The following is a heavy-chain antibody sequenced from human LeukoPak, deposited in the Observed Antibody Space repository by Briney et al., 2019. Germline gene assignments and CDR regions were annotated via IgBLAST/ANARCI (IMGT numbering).Heavy chain of an antibody. V-gene: IGHV4-4*07. D-gene: IGHD1-26*01. CDR3: ASQGVSGSYFFSPYYFDY. J-gene: IGHJ4*02. CDR1: GGSISSYY. CDR2: IYTSGST. Sequence: SETLSLTCTVSGGSISSYYWSWIRQPAGKGLEWIGRIYTSGSTNYNPSLKSRVTMSVDTSKNQFSLKLSSVTAADTAVYYCASQGVSGSYFFSPYYFDYWGQGTLVTVSS.